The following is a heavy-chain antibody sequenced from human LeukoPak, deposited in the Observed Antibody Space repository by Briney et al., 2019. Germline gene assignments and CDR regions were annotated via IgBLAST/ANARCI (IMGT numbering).Heavy chain of an antibody. CDR1: GFTFSSYS. V-gene: IGHV3-21*01. D-gene: IGHD6-13*01. Sequence: PGGSLRLSCAASGFTFSSYSMTWVRQAPGKGLEWVSSISSSSSYIYYADSVKGRFTISRDNAKNSLYLQMNSLRAEDTAVYYCARDPSWIAAAGTLEDYYYGMDVWGQGTTVTVSS. CDR2: ISSSSSYI. CDR3: ARDPSWIAAAGTLEDYYYGMDV. J-gene: IGHJ6*02.